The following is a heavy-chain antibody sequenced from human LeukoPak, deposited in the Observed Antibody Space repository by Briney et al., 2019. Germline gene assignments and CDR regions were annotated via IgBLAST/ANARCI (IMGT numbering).Heavy chain of an antibody. D-gene: IGHD3-22*01. Sequence: LRLSCAASGFTFSSYSMNWVRQPPGKGLEWIGNINYNGSTYYTPSLKSRLTISVDASKNHFSLKLSSVAAADTAVYYCARTPPPDFYDSSGYYYEGGDYWGQGTLVTVSS. CDR3: ARTPPPDFYDSSGYYYEGGDY. CDR1: GFTFSSYS. V-gene: IGHV4-34*08. J-gene: IGHJ4*02. CDR2: INYNGST.